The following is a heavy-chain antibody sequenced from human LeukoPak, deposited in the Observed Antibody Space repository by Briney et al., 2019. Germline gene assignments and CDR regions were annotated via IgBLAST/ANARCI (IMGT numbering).Heavy chain of an antibody. CDR2: ISGSGGST. V-gene: IGHV3-23*01. D-gene: IGHD2-2*01. Sequence: PGGSLRLSCAASGFTFSSYAMSWVRQAPGKGLEWVSAISGSGGSTYYADSVKGRFTISRDNSKNTLYLQMNSLRAEGTAVYYCAKAHIVVVPAAAGDWGQGTLVTVSS. CDR3: AKAHIVVVPAAAGD. CDR1: GFTFSSYA. J-gene: IGHJ4*02.